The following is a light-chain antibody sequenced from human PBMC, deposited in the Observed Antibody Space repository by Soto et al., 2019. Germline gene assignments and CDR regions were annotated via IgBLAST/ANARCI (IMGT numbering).Light chain of an antibody. CDR3: SSYTSSSTLVV. V-gene: IGLV2-14*01. CDR2: DVS. J-gene: IGLJ2*01. CDR1: SSDVGGYNY. Sequence: QSALTQPASVSGSPGQSITISCTGTSSDVGGYNYVSWYQQHPGTAPKLLIYDVSNRPSGVSIRFSGSKSGNTASLTISGLQAEDEADYYCSSYTSSSTLVVFGGGTKVTVL.